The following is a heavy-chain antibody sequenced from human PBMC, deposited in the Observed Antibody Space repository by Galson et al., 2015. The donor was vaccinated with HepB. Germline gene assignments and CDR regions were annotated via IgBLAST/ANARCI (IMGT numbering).Heavy chain of an antibody. CDR1: GYSFISYW. CDR2: IYPLNSDT. CDR3: ARPFGMDV. V-gene: IGHV5-51*01. J-gene: IGHJ6*02. Sequence: SGAEVKKPGESLRISCKGSGYSFISYWIGWVRQMPGKGLEWVAIIYPLNSDTRYSPSFQGQVTISADRSISTAYLQWRSLKASDTAIYYCARPFGMDVWGQGTPVTVSS.